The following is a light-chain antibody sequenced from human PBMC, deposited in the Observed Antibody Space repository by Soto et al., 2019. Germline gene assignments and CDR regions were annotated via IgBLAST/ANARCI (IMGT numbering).Light chain of an antibody. CDR1: QVISSR. CDR3: QQSNSFPLT. CDR2: AAS. V-gene: IGKV1-12*01. J-gene: IGKJ4*01. Sequence: DIQMTQSPSSVSASVGDRVTITCRASQVISSRLAWYQQKPGKSPNLLIYAASSLQSGVPSRFSGSGSETDFTLTIGSLQAEDFATYYCQQSNSFPLTFGGGTKVEIK.